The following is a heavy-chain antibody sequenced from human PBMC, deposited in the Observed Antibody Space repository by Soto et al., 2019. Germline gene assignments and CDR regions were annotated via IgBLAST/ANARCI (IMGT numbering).Heavy chain of an antibody. Sequence: EVLLVESGGGLIQPGGSLRLSCAVTEFSVSSYYMSWVRQAPGKGLEWVAVIYSDGTTYHADSVKGRFTISRDNSKNTLYLEMNSLRAEDTAVYYCANLWGDGYNLGQDYNGMDVWGQGTTVIVSS. CDR1: EFSVSSYY. D-gene: IGHD5-12*01. CDR3: ANLWGDGYNLGQDYNGMDV. J-gene: IGHJ6*02. CDR2: IYSDGTT. V-gene: IGHV3-53*01.